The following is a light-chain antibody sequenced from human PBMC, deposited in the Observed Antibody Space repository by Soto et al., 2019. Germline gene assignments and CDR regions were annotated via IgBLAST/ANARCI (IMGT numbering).Light chain of an antibody. V-gene: IGKV3D-15*01. Sequence: EIVLTQSPATLSLSPGERATLSCRASPSVTNYLAWYQQKPGQAPRLLIYDASTRATGTPARFSGSGSGTKFTLSISSLQSEDFAVYYCQQYNNWPITFGQGTRLEI. CDR3: QQYNNWPIT. J-gene: IGKJ5*01. CDR1: PSVTNY. CDR2: DAS.